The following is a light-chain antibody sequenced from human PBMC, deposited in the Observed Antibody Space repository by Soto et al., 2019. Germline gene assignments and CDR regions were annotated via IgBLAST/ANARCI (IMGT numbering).Light chain of an antibody. CDR1: QSVSSS. Sequence: EIVLTQSPAILSLSPGERATLSCRASQSVSSSLAWYQQKPGQAPRLLIYDTFNRATDIPPRFSGSGSGTDFTLTISSLEPEDFAVYYCQQRSNWWTFGQGTKV. CDR3: QQRSNWWT. J-gene: IGKJ1*01. V-gene: IGKV3-11*01. CDR2: DTF.